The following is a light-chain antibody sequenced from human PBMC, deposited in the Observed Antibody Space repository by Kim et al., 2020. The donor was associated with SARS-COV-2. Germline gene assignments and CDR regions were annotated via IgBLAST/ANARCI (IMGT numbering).Light chain of an antibody. V-gene: IGLV9-49*03. Sequence: QSVLTQAPSASASLGASVTLTCTLSSGSDNYEVDWYQQRPEKGPRFVMRVGTGGIVGSKGDGIPDRFSVLGSGLNRFLTIKNIQEEDESDYHCATNHGSGSNFLVVFGGGTQLTVL. J-gene: IGLJ2*01. CDR3: ATNHGSGSNFLVV. CDR2: VGTGGIVG. CDR1: SGSDNYE.